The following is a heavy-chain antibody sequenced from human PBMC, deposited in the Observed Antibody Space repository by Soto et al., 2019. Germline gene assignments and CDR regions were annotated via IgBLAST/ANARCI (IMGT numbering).Heavy chain of an antibody. V-gene: IGHV4-34*01. Sequence: PSETLSLTCAVYGGSFSGYYWSWIRQPPGKGLEWIGEINHSGSTNYNPSLKSRVTISVDTSKNQFSLKLSSVTAADTAVYYCARGPGYSSGWYSRGAFDIWGQGTMVTVSS. CDR2: INHSGST. CDR3: ARGPGYSSGWYSRGAFDI. CDR1: GGSFSGYY. D-gene: IGHD6-19*01. J-gene: IGHJ3*02.